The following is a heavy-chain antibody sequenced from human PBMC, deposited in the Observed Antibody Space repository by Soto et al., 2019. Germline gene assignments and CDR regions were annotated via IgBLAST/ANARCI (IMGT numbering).Heavy chain of an antibody. Sequence: QVQLVQSGAEVKKPGASVKVSCKASGYTFTSYAMHWVRQAPGQRLEWMGWINAGNGNTKYSQKFQGRVTITRDTSASTAYMELSSLRSEDTALYYCARDPYSGYPYYMDVWGKGTTVTVSS. CDR2: INAGNGNT. V-gene: IGHV1-3*01. CDR1: GYTFTSYA. D-gene: IGHD5-12*01. CDR3: ARDPYSGYPYYMDV. J-gene: IGHJ6*03.